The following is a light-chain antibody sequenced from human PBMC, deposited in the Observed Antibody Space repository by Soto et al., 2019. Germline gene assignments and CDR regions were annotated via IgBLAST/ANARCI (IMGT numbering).Light chain of an antibody. Sequence: LLTQSPATLSFSPGERATLSFRASQYIDTDLAWYQQKPGQAPRLLMFDASARATGIPGRFSGSGSGTDFTITITSLETEDFAVYYWQQGATWSAITFGRGTRLEIK. J-gene: IGKJ5*01. CDR2: DAS. CDR3: QQGATWSAIT. V-gene: IGKV3-11*01. CDR1: QYIDTD.